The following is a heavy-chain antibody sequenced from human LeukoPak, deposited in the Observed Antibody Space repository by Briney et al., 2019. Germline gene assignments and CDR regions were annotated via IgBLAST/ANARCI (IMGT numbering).Heavy chain of an antibody. J-gene: IGHJ4*02. CDR2: IIYDGRHT. D-gene: IGHD3-22*01. Sequence: GGSLRLSCTASGFSFRMYAMSWVRQAPGKGLESVASIIYDGRHTYYAASVKGRFTISRDNSQNTLYLQMNSLRAEGTALYYCAKDGLSYDGSTHVYYFQSLGQGTPVTVSS. V-gene: IGHV3-23*01. CDR3: AKDGLSYDGSTHVYYFQS. CDR1: GFSFRMYA.